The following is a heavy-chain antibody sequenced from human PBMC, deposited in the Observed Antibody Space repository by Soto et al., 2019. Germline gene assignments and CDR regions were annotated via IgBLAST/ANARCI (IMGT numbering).Heavy chain of an antibody. CDR2: ISGSGGST. J-gene: IGHJ4*02. V-gene: IGHV3-23*01. Sequence: GGSLRLSCAASGFTLSSYAMSWVRQAPGKGLEWVSAISGSGGSTYYADSVKGRFTISRDNSKNTLYLQMNSLRAEDTAVYYCAKDSYGSGSLSDWGQGTLVTVSS. CDR3: AKDSYGSGSLSD. CDR1: GFTLSSYA. D-gene: IGHD3-10*01.